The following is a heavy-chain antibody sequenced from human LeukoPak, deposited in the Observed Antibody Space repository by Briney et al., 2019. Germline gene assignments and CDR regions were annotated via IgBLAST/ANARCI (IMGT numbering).Heavy chain of an antibody. V-gene: IGHV4-4*07. D-gene: IGHD3-22*01. CDR3: ARDQVDYYDSSGTDAFDI. CDR2: IYTSGST. CDR1: GDSISYFY. Sequence: SETLSLTCSVSGDSISYFYWSWIRQAAGKGLEWIGRIYTSGSTNYNPSLKSRVTMSVDTSKNQFSLKLSSVTAADTAVYYCARDQVDYYDSSGTDAFDIWGQGTMVTVSS. J-gene: IGHJ3*02.